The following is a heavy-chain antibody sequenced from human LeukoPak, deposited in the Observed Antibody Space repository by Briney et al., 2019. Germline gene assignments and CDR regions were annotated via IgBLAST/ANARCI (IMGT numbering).Heavy chain of an antibody. CDR3: ARDPDYYGMDV. CDR2: IYSGGST. J-gene: IGHJ6*02. CDR1: GFTVSSNY. V-gene: IGHV3-66*02. Sequence: GGSLRLSCAASGFTVSSNYMSWVRQAPGKGLEWVSVIYSGGSTYYADSVKGRFTISRDNSKNTLYLQMNSLRAEDTAVYYCARDPDYYGMDVWGPGTTVTVSS.